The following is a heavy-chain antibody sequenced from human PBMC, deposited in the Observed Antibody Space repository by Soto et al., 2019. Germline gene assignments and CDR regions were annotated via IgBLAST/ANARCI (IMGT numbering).Heavy chain of an antibody. Sequence: EVQLVETGGGLIQPGGSLRLSCAASGLTVSSHYMTWIRQAPGKGLEWVSIIYGNGNTYYAESVRGRFTISRDNSKNTLYLQMNSLRAEDTAVYYCARFEYWGQGTLVTVSS. CDR2: IYGNGNT. V-gene: IGHV3-53*02. CDR3: ARFEY. CDR1: GLTVSSHY. J-gene: IGHJ4*02.